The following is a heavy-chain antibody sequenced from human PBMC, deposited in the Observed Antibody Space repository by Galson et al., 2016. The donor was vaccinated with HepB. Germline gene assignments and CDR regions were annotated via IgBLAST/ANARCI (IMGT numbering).Heavy chain of an antibody. D-gene: IGHD2-2*01. V-gene: IGHV3-74*01. CDR3: ARGAPAADY. Sequence: SLRLSCAASGLHVSSHWMHWVRQAPGKGLVWVARINSDGRAINYADSVKGRFTISRDNAKDTMYLQMNSLRAEDTAVYYCARGAPAADYWGQGILVTVSS. CDR1: GLHVSSHW. J-gene: IGHJ4*02. CDR2: INSDGRAI.